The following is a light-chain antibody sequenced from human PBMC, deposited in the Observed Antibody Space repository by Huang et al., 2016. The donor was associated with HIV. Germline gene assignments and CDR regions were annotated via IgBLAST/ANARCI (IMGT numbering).Light chain of an antibody. CDR1: QSISNY. Sequence: DIQMTQSPSSLSASVGDRVIITCRASQSISNYLNWYQHKPGKAPRLLIYAASSLQSGVPSMCSGSGSKTTFTLTISRLQPEDFATYYCQQTYDTPPLTFGGGTRVDMK. J-gene: IGKJ4*01. CDR2: AAS. V-gene: IGKV1-39*01. CDR3: QQTYDTPPLT.